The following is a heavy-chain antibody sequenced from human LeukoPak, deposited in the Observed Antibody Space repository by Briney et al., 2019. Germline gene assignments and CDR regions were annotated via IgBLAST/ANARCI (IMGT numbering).Heavy chain of an antibody. D-gene: IGHD2-15*01. CDR1: GGSISSSNW. Sequence: SETLSLTCAVSGGSISSSNWWSWVRQPPGKGLEWIGEIYHSGSTNYNPSLKSRVTISVDKSKNQFSLKLSSVTAADTAVYYCARVASGRYCSGGSCYSVDYWGQGTLVTVSS. J-gene: IGHJ4*02. CDR2: IYHSGST. CDR3: ARVASGRYCSGGSCYSVDY. V-gene: IGHV4-4*02.